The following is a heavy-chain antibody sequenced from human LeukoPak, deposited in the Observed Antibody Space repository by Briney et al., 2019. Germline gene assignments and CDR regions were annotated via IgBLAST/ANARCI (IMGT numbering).Heavy chain of an antibody. J-gene: IGHJ4*02. V-gene: IGHV3-7*03. CDR2: INPDGGEK. D-gene: IGHD5-18*01. Sequence: GGSLRLSCAASGFIFSDYYMSWIRQAPGKGLEWVATINPDGGEKYYVDSVKGRFTISRDNTKNSLSLEMNSLRAEDTAVYYCAKDSSTAMVDHPDYWGQGTLVTVSS. CDR1: GFIFSDYY. CDR3: AKDSSTAMVDHPDY.